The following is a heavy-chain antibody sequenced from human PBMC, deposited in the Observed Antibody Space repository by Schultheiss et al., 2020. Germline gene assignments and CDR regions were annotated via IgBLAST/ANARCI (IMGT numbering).Heavy chain of an antibody. CDR1: GGSFSGYY. CDR3: ARRGRGPSSIAARGNYFDY. CDR2: INHSGST. D-gene: IGHD6-6*01. Sequence: SETLSLTCAVYGGSFSGYYWSWIRQPPGKGLEWIGEINHSGSTNYNPSLKSRVTISVDTSKNQFSLKLSSVTAADTAVYYCARRGRGPSSIAARGNYFDYWGQGTLVTGSS. J-gene: IGHJ4*02. V-gene: IGHV4-34*01.